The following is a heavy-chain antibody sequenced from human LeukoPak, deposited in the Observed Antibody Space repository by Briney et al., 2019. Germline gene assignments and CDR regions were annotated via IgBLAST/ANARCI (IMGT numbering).Heavy chain of an antibody. V-gene: IGHV3-30-3*01. J-gene: IGHJ4*02. CDR2: ISYDGSNK. Sequence: PGRSLRLSCAASGFTFSSYAMHWVRQAPGKGLEWVAVISYDGSNKYYAGSVKGRFTISRDNSKNTLCLQMNSLRAEDTAVYYCARVVPPYCSSTSCYSASFDYWGQGTLVTVSS. CDR3: ARVVPPYCSSTSCYSASFDY. CDR1: GFTFSSYA. D-gene: IGHD2-2*02.